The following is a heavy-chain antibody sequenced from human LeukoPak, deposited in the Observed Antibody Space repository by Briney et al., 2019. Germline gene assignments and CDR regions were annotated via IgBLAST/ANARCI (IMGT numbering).Heavy chain of an antibody. CDR1: GLRFRNYG. CDR3: ATDRNSGKYYDY. V-gene: IGHV3-33*01. J-gene: IGHJ4*02. D-gene: IGHD1-26*01. CDR2: IYYDGSNQ. Sequence: GGSLRLFCVVSGLRFRNYGMHWVRQAPGKGLDWVAVIYYDGSNQYYADSVKGLFTVSRDNAKNTLYLQMDSLRAEDTAVYYCATDRNSGKYYDYWGQGTLVTVSS.